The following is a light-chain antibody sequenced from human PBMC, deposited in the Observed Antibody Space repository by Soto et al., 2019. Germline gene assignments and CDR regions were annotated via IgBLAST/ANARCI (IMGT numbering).Light chain of an antibody. Sequence: QSVLTQPASVSGSPGQSITISCTGTSSDVGGYNYVSWYQQHPDKAPRLMIYDVSNRPSGVSDRFSGSESGDTASLNISGLQAEDEADYYCTSFTSRHTYVFGTGTKVTVL. CDR1: SSDVGGYNY. CDR2: DVS. J-gene: IGLJ1*01. V-gene: IGLV2-14*03. CDR3: TSFTSRHTYV.